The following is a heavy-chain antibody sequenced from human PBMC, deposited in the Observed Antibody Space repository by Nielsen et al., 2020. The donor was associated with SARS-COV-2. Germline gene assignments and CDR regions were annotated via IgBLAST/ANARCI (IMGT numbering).Heavy chain of an antibody. J-gene: IGHJ2*01. Sequence: GESLKISCAASGFTFSTYWMHWVRQAPGKGLVWVSRLNSDGSTTTYADSVKGRFTISRDNAKNTLYLQMNSLRAEDTAVYYCAKVGIVVPAALTPNWYFDLWGRGTLVTVSS. V-gene: IGHV3-74*01. CDR1: GFTFSTYW. CDR2: LNSDGSTT. D-gene: IGHD2-2*01. CDR3: AKVGIVVPAALTPNWYFDL.